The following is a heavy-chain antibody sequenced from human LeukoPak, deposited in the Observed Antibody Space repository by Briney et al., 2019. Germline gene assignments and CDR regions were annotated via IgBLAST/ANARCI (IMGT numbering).Heavy chain of an antibody. J-gene: IGHJ6*03. CDR3: ARAALWPDYYYYMDV. D-gene: IGHD2-21*01. V-gene: IGHV3-48*03. CDR1: GFTFSSYE. Sequence: GGSLRLXCAASGFTFSSYEMNWVRQAPGKELEWVPYISSSGSTIYYADSVKGRFTISRDNAKNSLYLQMNSLRAEDTAVYYCARAALWPDYYYYMDVWGKGTTVTVSS. CDR2: ISSSGSTI.